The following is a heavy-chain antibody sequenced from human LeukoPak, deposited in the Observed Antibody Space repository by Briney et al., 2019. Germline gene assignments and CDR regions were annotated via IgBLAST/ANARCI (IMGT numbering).Heavy chain of an antibody. CDR2: INHSGNT. CDR1: GXSLSGYY. J-gene: IGHJ4*02. Sequence: SETLSLIHAVYGXSLSGYYWSWIPHPPGKALECMGKINHSGNTNYNPSLKRRNPISVDSSKNQFPLTLTSVTAAATAVYYCASQNFVVVTAIRIVDYWGRGTLVTVSS. D-gene: IGHD2-21*02. V-gene: IGHV4-34*01. CDR3: ASQNFVVVTAIRIVDY.